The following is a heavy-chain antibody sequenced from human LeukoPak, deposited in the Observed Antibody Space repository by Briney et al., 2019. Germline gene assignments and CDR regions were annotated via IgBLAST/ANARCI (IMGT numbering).Heavy chain of an antibody. CDR2: ISSRGTTI. J-gene: IGHJ4*02. V-gene: IGHV3-48*03. D-gene: IGHD5-12*01. Sequence: GRSLRLSCAASGFTFSSYEMNWVRQAPGKGLEWVSYISSRGTTIYYADSVKGRFTISRDNAKNSLYLQMNSLRAEDTAVYYCARAFPYGGYGLAVDYWGQGTLVTVSS. CDR3: ARAFPYGGYGLAVDY. CDR1: GFTFSSYE.